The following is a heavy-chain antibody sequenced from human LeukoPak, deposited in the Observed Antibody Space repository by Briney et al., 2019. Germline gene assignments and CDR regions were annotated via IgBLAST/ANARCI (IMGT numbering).Heavy chain of an antibody. CDR2: INHSGST. CDR3: ARGRGYSSSWYFFLSWFDP. V-gene: IGHV4-34*01. D-gene: IGHD6-13*01. J-gene: IGHJ5*02. Sequence: SETLSLTCAVYGGSFSGYYWSWIRQPPGKGLEWIGEINHSGSTNYNPSLKSRVTISVDTSKNQFSLKLSSVTAADTAVYYCARGRGYSSSWYFFLSWFDPWGQGTLVTVSS. CDR1: GGSFSGYY.